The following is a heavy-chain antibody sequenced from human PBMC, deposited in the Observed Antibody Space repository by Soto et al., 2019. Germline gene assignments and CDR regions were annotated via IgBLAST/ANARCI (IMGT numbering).Heavy chain of an antibody. CDR1: GLTFSSYG. CDR3: AKVVRGVILPYFDY. CDR2: ISYDGSNK. V-gene: IGHV3-30*18. J-gene: IGHJ4*02. D-gene: IGHD3-10*01. Sequence: AGSLRLSCAASGLTFSSYGMHWVRQAPGKGLEWVAVISYDGSNKYYADSVKGRFTISRDNSKNTLYLQMNSLGAEDTAVYYCAKVVRGVILPYFDYWGQGTLVTVSS.